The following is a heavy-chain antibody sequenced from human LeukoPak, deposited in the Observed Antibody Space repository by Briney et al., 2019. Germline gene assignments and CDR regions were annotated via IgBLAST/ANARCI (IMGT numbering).Heavy chain of an antibody. CDR1: GFTFTEHY. CDR2: ISSSGYTI. D-gene: IGHD3-22*01. V-gene: IGHV3-11*04. J-gene: IGHJ4*02. CDR3: ARGDYFDSSGTFDY. Sequence: KPGGSLRLSCVASGFTFTEHYMSWIRQAPGKGLEWISYISSSGYTIYYVDSVKGRFTISRDNAKNSLYLQMNSLRAEDTAVYYCARGDYFDSSGTFDYWGQGTLVTVSS.